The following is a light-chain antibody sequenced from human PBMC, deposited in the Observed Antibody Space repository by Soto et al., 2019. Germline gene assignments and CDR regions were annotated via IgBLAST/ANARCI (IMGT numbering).Light chain of an antibody. CDR3: QSYDTSLSGRV. J-gene: IGLJ3*02. CDR2: GDN. V-gene: IGLV1-40*01. Sequence: QSVLTQPPSVSGAPGQRVIISWTGSSSNIGADSAVHWYQQLPGKAPKLLIYGDNNRPSGVPDRFSGSKSGTSASLAITGLHAEDEADYYCQSYDTSLSGRVFGGGTKLTVL. CDR1: SSNIGADSA.